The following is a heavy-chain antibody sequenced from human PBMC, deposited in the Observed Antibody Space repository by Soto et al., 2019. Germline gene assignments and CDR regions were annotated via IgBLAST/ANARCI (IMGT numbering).Heavy chain of an antibody. Sequence: QVQLVQSGAEVKKPGSSVKVSCKASGGTFSSYAISWVRQAPGQGLEWMGGIIPIFGTANYTQKFQGRVTITADKSISTAERELSSMRSEDTAVYYCARGVTTLWEGNYFDYWGQGTLVTVSA. CDR2: IIPIFGTA. V-gene: IGHV1-69*06. J-gene: IGHJ4*02. D-gene: IGHD1-26*01. CDR1: GGTFSSYA. CDR3: ARGVTTLWEGNYFDY.